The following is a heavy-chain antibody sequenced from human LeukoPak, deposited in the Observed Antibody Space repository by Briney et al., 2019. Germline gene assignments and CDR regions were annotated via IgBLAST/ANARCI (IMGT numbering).Heavy chain of an antibody. CDR1: GGSVSSGSYY. Sequence: PSETLSLTCTVSGGSVSSGSYYWSWIRQPPGKGLEWIGYIYYSGSPNYNASLKSRLTISLDTSKNQFSLKLSSVTAADTAVYYCAKGPDCGGDCYPIDYWGQGTLVTVSS. D-gene: IGHD2-21*02. V-gene: IGHV4-61*01. J-gene: IGHJ4*02. CDR2: IYYSGSP. CDR3: AKGPDCGGDCYPIDY.